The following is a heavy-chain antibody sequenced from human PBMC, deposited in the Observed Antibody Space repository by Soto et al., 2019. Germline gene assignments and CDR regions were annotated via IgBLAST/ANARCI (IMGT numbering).Heavy chain of an antibody. J-gene: IGHJ6*02. D-gene: IGHD2-2*01. V-gene: IGHV3-23*01. CDR1: GFTFSTYA. Sequence: RLSCAASGFTFSTYAMTWVRQAPGKGLEWVSAISGSGDNTYYADSVKGRFTISRDNSKNTLFLQMNSLRAEDTAVYYCATRRDASYYYGMDVWGQRNTVTVSS. CDR3: ATRRDASYYYGMDV. CDR2: ISGSGDNT.